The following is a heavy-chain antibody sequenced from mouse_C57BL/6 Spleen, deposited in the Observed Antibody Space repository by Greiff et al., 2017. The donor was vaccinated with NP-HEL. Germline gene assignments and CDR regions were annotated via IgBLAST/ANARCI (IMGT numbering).Heavy chain of an antibody. Sequence: VQLQQSGAELVRPGTSVKVSCKASGHAFTNYLIEWVKQRPGQGLEWIGVINPGSGGTNYNEKFKGKATLTADKSSSTAYMQLSSLTSEDSAVYFCARGHSFAYWGQGTLVTVSA. J-gene: IGHJ3*01. V-gene: IGHV1-54*01. D-gene: IGHD3-3*01. CDR2: INPGSGGT. CDR3: ARGHSFAY. CDR1: GHAFTNYL.